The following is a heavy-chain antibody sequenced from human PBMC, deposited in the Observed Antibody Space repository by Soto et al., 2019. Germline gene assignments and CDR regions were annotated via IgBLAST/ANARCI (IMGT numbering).Heavy chain of an antibody. Sequence: GGSLRLSCAASGFTFSSYAMSWVRQAPGKGLEWVSAISGSGGSTYYADSVKGRLTISRDNSKNTLYLQMNSLRAEDTAVYYCAKKESVVTDHFDYWGQGTLVTVSS. D-gene: IGHD2-21*02. CDR3: AKKESVVTDHFDY. CDR1: GFTFSSYA. J-gene: IGHJ4*02. V-gene: IGHV3-23*01. CDR2: ISGSGGST.